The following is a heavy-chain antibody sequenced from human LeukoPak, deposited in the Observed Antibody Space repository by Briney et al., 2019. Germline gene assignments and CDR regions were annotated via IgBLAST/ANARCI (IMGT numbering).Heavy chain of an antibody. CDR2: IYHTGST. Sequence: SETLSLTCAVSGVSITSYYWTWIRLPPGKGLEWIAYIYHTGSTNYNPSLKSRVTISVDTSRNQFSLKLSSVTAADTAVYYCARTTKTWLFDYWGQGTLVTVSS. D-gene: IGHD1-1*01. CDR1: GVSITSYY. CDR3: ARTTKTWLFDY. V-gene: IGHV4-59*08. J-gene: IGHJ4*02.